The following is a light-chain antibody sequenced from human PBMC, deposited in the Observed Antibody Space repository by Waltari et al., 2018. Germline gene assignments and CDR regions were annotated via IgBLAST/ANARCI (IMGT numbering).Light chain of an antibody. Sequence: SSELTQPPPMSVSPGQPARITCSGDALPKEFGDGYQQRPGQAPILVIYRDTERPSGIPERFSGSSSGTTVTLTISGVQAEDEADYYCQSSDRSGSLVLFGGGTKLTVL. J-gene: IGLJ2*01. V-gene: IGLV3-25*02. CDR3: QSSDRSGSLVL. CDR1: ALPKEF. CDR2: RDT.